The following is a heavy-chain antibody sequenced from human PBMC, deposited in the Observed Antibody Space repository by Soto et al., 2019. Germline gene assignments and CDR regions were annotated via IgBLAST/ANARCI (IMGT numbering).Heavy chain of an antibody. J-gene: IGHJ4*02. CDR2: IYSGRTT. V-gene: IGHV4-61*01. CDR3: ARYHDYGDYGYFDY. Sequence: QVQLQESGPGLVKPSETLSLTCTVSGGSVRNGRYYWTWIRQPPGKGLEWIGYIYSGRTTNYTASLKSLVTISLDTSKNQFSLTLSSVTAADTAVYYCARYHDYGDYGYFDYWGQGTLITVSS. CDR1: GGSVRNGRYY. D-gene: IGHD4-17*01.